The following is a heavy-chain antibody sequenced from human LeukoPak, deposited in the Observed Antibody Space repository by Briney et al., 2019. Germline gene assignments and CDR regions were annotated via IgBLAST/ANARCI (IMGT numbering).Heavy chain of an antibody. Sequence: ASVKVSCKASGYTFTSYAMNWVRQAPGQGLEWMGWINPNSGGTNYAQKFQGRVTMTRDTSISTAYMELSRLRPDDTAVYYCARGKTTASSRYYYYYYMDVWGKGTTVTVSS. CDR3: ARGKTTASSRYYYYYYMDV. J-gene: IGHJ6*03. CDR2: INPNSGGT. D-gene: IGHD4-11*01. V-gene: IGHV1-2*02. CDR1: GYTFTSYA.